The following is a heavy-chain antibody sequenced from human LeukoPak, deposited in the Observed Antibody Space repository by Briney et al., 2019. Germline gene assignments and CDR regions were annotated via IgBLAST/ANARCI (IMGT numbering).Heavy chain of an antibody. CDR2: IYTSGST. CDR3: ARDDLSYGSGAGGYAFDI. J-gene: IGHJ3*02. Sequence: SETLSLTCTVSGGSISSYYWSWIRQPARKGLEWIGRIYTSGSTNYNPSLKSRVTMSVDTSKNQFSLKLSSVTAADTAVYYCARDDLSYGSGAGGYAFDIWGQGTMVTVSS. CDR1: GGSISSYY. V-gene: IGHV4-4*07. D-gene: IGHD3-10*01.